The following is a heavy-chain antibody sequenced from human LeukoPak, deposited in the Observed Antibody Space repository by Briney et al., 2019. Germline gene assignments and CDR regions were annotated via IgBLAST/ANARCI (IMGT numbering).Heavy chain of an antibody. Sequence: ASVKVSCKACGYTFTGYYMHWVRQDPGQGLEWMGWINPNSGGTNYAQKFQGRVTMTRDTSISTAYMELSRLRSDDTAVYYCARVTNRNNYDILTGYYNHFDYWGQGTLVTVSS. V-gene: IGHV1-2*02. CDR2: INPNSGGT. J-gene: IGHJ4*02. CDR3: ARVTNRNNYDILTGYYNHFDY. D-gene: IGHD3-9*01. CDR1: GYTFTGYY.